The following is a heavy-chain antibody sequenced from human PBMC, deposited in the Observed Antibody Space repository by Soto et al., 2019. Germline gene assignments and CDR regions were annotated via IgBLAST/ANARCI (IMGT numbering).Heavy chain of an antibody. CDR3: ATGSFTSTGGRIGYHYNAMDV. CDR1: GGTFSSHS. V-gene: IGHV1-69*13. CDR2: IIPIFGPA. Sequence: SVKVSCKSSGGTFSSHSINWVRHAPGQGLEWMGGIIPIFGPANFAMKFQVRVTITADESTTTAYMELSSLTSEDTAVYYCATGSFTSTGGRIGYHYNAMDVWGQGTTVTVSS. J-gene: IGHJ6*02. D-gene: IGHD1-1*01.